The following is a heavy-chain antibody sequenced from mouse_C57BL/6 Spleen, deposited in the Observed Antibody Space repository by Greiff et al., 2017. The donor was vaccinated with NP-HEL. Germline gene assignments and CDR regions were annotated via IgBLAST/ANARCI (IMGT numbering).Heavy chain of an antibody. CDR1: GYSFTGYY. CDR3: AREVDLFDY. J-gene: IGHJ2*01. V-gene: IGHV1-42*01. D-gene: IGHD1-1*01. CDR2: INPSTGGT. Sequence: EVQLQQSGPELVKPGASVKISCKASGYSFTGYYMNWVKQSPEKSLEWIGEINPSTGGTTYNQKFKAKATLTVDKSSSTAYMQLKSLTSEDSAVYYCAREVDLFDYWGQGTTLTVSS.